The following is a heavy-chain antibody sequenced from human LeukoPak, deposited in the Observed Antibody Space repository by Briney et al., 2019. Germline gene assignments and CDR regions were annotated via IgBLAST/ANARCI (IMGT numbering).Heavy chain of an antibody. J-gene: IGHJ3*02. CDR2: IIPIFGTA. CDR3: ARSRMYYDILTGYPDAFDI. D-gene: IGHD3-9*01. CDR1: GGTCSSYA. V-gene: IGHV1-69*13. Sequence: SVKVSCKASGGTCSSYAISWVRQAPGQGLEWMGGIIPIFGTANYAQKFQGRVTITADESTSTAYMELSSLRSEDTAVYYCARSRMYYDILTGYPDAFDIWGQGTMVTVSS.